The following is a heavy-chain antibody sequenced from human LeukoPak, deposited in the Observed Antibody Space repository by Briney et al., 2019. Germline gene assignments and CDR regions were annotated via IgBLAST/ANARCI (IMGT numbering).Heavy chain of an antibody. Sequence: SQTLSLTCAISGDSVSSNTAAWNWIRQSPSRGLEWLGRTYYRSKWFRDYAVSVKSRITIDADTSKNQFYLQLNSVTPEDTAVYYCARKGTVTTPFDYWGQGILVTVSS. J-gene: IGHJ4*02. CDR3: ARKGTVTTPFDY. V-gene: IGHV6-1*01. CDR1: GDSVSSNTAA. D-gene: IGHD4-11*01. CDR2: TYYRSKWFR.